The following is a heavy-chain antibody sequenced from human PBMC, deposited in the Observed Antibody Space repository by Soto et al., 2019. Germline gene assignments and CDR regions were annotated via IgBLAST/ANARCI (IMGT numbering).Heavy chain of an antibody. CDR1: GGSFSGYY. J-gene: IGHJ4*02. CDR2: INHSGST. V-gene: IGHV4-34*01. D-gene: IGHD3-22*01. CDR3: ARDRTMIVVRLYYFDY. Sequence: QVQLQQWGAGLLKPSETLSLTCAVYGGSFSGYYWSWIRQPPGKGLEWIGEINHSGSTNYNPSLKMRVTISVDTSKNQFALKLSSVTAADTAVYYCARDRTMIVVRLYYFDYWGQGTLVTVSS.